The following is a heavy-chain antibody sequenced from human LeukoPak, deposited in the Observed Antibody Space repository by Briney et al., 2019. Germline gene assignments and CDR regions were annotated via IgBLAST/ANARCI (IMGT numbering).Heavy chain of an antibody. CDR1: GYTFTSYG. Sequence: ASVKVSCKASGYTFTSYGISWVRQAPGQGLEWMGWISAYIGNTNYAQKLQGRVTMTTDTSTSTAYMELRSLRSDDTAVYYCARINSDSGSYFLPWYYFDYWGQGTLVTVSP. CDR2: ISAYIGNT. CDR3: ARINSDSGSYFLPWYYFDY. D-gene: IGHD1-26*01. J-gene: IGHJ4*02. V-gene: IGHV1-18*01.